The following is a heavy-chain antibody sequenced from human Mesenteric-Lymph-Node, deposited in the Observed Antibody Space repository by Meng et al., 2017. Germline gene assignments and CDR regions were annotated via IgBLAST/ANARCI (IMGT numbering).Heavy chain of an antibody. V-gene: IGHV4-30-4*01. J-gene: IGHJ2*01. CDR3: ARVGWRQLSFDL. CDR2: MYYSGST. D-gene: IGHD5-18*01. Sequence: QGRWPESGPGLVKTSTTQLIPCTVAGGSISSGHYSLSWSRKPTGKALELIGNMYYSGSTSYTPYLRSRVTISVDTCNNKFSLKLSSVTVADTAVYYCARVGWRQLSFDLWGRGTLVTVSS. CDR1: GGSISSGHYS.